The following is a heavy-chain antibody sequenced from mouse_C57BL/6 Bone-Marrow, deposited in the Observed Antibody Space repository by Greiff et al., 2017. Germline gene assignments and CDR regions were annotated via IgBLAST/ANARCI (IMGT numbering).Heavy chain of an antibody. D-gene: IGHD1-1*01. Sequence: VQLQQPGAELVRPGTSVKLSCKASGYTFTSYWMHWVKQRPGQGLEWIGVIDPSDSYTNYNQKFKGKATLTVDTSSSTAYMQLSSLTSEDSAVYYCARDYLHYWGQGTTLTGSS. CDR2: IDPSDSYT. CDR3: ARDYLHY. J-gene: IGHJ2*01. V-gene: IGHV1-59*01. CDR1: GYTFTSYW.